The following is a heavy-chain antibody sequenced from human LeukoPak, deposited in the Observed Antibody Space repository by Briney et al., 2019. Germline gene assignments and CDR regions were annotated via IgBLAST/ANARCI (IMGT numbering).Heavy chain of an antibody. J-gene: IGHJ4*02. CDR2: IWYDGSNK. D-gene: IGHD6-19*01. Sequence: GRSLRLSCAASGFTFSSYGMHWVRQAPGKGLEWVAVIWYDGSNKYYADSVKGRFTISGDNSKNTLYLQMNSLRAEDTAVYYCARGFSSGWYVDDYWGQGTLVTVSS. CDR3: ARGFSSGWYVDDY. V-gene: IGHV3-33*01. CDR1: GFTFSSYG.